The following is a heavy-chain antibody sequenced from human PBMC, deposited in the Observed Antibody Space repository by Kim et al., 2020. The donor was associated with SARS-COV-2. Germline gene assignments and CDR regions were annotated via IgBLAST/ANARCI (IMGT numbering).Heavy chain of an antibody. J-gene: IGHJ6*01. V-gene: IGHV3-74*01. CDR1: GFSFSGCC. CDR2: IKCDGST. Sequence: GGSLRLSCAASGFSFSGCCMHWARQPPGRGLKWVSGIKCDGSTDYAAYVEERFTTSSRNAKNKLYLQVISMRVEDTAVDYCAGGNYAGTAVWGPGHTVT. CDR3: AGGNYAGTAV.